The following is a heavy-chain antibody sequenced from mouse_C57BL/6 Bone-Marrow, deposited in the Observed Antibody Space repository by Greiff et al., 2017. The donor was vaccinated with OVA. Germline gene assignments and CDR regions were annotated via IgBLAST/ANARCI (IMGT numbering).Heavy chain of an antibody. CDR2: ISNGGGST. CDR3: ARRSTMVTTEFAY. Sequence: EVQVVESGGGLVQPGGSLKLSCAASGFTFSDYYMYWVRQTPEKRLEWVAYISNGGGSTYYPDTVKGRFTISRDNAKNTLYLQMSRLKSEDTAMYYCARRSTMVTTEFAYWGQGTLVTVSA. V-gene: IGHV5-12*01. D-gene: IGHD2-2*01. CDR1: GFTFSDYY. J-gene: IGHJ3*01.